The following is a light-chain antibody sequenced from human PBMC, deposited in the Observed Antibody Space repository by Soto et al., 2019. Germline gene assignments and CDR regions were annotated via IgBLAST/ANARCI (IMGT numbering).Light chain of an antibody. V-gene: IGLV3-21*02. J-gene: IGLJ2*01. CDR1: NIGTKT. CDR3: QVWDTRTDHVV. Sequence: SYELTQAPSVSVAPGQTARMTCGGDNIGTKTVHWYQQRPGQAPVLVVYDDSDRPSGIPERFSGSNSGNTATLTITRVEAGDEADFYCQVWDTRTDHVVFGGGTKLTVL. CDR2: DDS.